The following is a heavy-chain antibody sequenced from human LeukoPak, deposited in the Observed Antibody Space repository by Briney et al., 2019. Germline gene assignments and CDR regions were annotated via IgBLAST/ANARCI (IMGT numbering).Heavy chain of an antibody. CDR2: IYFSGSA. Sequence: SETLSLTCTVSGGSITSAGYYWSWIRQHPGKGLEWIGYIYFSGSAFYNPSLRSRLTISVDTSKNQFSLKVRSVTAADTAVYYCAREGDGSLKFDYWGQGILVTVSS. CDR3: AREGDGSLKFDY. V-gene: IGHV4-31*03. CDR1: GGSITSAGYY. J-gene: IGHJ4*02. D-gene: IGHD3-10*01.